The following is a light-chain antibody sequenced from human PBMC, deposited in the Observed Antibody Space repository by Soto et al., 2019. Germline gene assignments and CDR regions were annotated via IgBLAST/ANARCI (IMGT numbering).Light chain of an antibody. CDR1: QSVSSSY. CDR3: QQYGSSPPTWT. J-gene: IGKJ1*01. CDR2: GAS. V-gene: IGKV3-20*01. Sequence: EIVLTQSPGTLSLSPGERATLSCRASQSVSSSYLAWYQQKPGQAPRLLIYGASSRATGIPDRFSGSGSGTDFTLTISRLEPEDFAVYYCQQYGSSPPTWTFGQATKV.